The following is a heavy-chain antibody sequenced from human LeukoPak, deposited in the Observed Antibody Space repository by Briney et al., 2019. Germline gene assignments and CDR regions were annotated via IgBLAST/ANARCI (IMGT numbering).Heavy chain of an antibody. D-gene: IGHD3-22*01. CDR3: ANSGDDSSGYYYPLDY. Sequence: ASVKVSCKVSGYTLTELSMHWVRQAPGKGLEWMGGFDPEDGETIYAQKFQGRVTMTEDTSTDTAYMELSSLRSEDTAVYYCANSGDDSSGYYYPLDYWGQGTLVTVSS. J-gene: IGHJ4*02. CDR2: FDPEDGET. CDR1: GYTLTELS. V-gene: IGHV1-24*01.